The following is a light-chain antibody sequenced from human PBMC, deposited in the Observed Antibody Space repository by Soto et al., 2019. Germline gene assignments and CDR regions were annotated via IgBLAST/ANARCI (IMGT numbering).Light chain of an antibody. V-gene: IGKV1-5*01. CDR2: DAS. CDR1: QSISSW. CDR3: QQYNSFPWT. Sequence: DIHMTQSPSTLSASVGDRVTITCRASQSISSWLAWYQQKPGKAPKLLIYDASSLQSGVPSRFSGSASGTDFTLTISGLQPYDFATYYCQQYNSFPWTFGQGTKVDIK. J-gene: IGKJ1*01.